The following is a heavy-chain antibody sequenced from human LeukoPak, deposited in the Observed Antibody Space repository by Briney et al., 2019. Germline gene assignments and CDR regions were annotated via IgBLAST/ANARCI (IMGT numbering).Heavy chain of an antibody. Sequence: GGSLRLSCAASGFTFSSYSMNWVRQAPGKGLEWVSSISSSSSYIYYADSVKGRFTISRDDAKYSLYLQMNSLIAEDTAVYYCARERASSSWTLFGYWGQGTLVTVSS. CDR2: ISSSSSYI. CDR3: ARERASSSWTLFGY. CDR1: GFTFSSYS. D-gene: IGHD6-13*01. J-gene: IGHJ4*02. V-gene: IGHV3-21*01.